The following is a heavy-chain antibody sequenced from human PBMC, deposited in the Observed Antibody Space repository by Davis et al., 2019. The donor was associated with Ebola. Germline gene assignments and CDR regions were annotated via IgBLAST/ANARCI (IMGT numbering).Heavy chain of an antibody. D-gene: IGHD3-3*01. Sequence: KVSCKGSGYSFTSYWIGWVRQMPGKGLEWMGIIYPGDSDTRYSPSFQGQVSISADKSISTAYLQWTSLKASDTAMYYCARTSLLEWSPYYYYIDVWGKGTTVTVSS. J-gene: IGHJ6*03. V-gene: IGHV5-51*01. CDR3: ARTSLLEWSPYYYYIDV. CDR2: IYPGDSDT. CDR1: GYSFTSYW.